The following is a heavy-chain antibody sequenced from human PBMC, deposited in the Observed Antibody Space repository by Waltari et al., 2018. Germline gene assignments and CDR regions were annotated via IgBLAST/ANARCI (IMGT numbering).Heavy chain of an antibody. CDR2: MNTNTGQT. V-gene: IGHV1-8*01. CDR3: ARGITAGFDY. Sequence: VHLVQSGDEVKMAGDSVQVSCKACGYTVTSYHINWVRQATGQGLEWMGWMNTNTGQTDYAQKFQGRVTMTRDTSISTAYMELSSLTSEDTAVYYCARGITAGFDYWGQGTLITVSS. D-gene: IGHD6-13*01. CDR1: GYTVTSYH. J-gene: IGHJ4*02.